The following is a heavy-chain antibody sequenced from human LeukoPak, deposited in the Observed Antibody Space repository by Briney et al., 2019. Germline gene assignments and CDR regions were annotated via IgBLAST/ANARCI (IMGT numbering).Heavy chain of an antibody. CDR1: GGSISSYY. D-gene: IGHD6-19*01. Sequence: SETLSLTCTVSGGSISSYYWSWIRQPPGKGLEWIGYIYYSGSTNYNPSLKSRVTISVDTSKNQFSLKLSSVTAADTAVYYCASSNSGSQYNWFDPWGQGTLVTVSS. CDR3: ASSNSGSQYNWFDP. CDR2: IYYSGST. V-gene: IGHV4-59*01. J-gene: IGHJ5*02.